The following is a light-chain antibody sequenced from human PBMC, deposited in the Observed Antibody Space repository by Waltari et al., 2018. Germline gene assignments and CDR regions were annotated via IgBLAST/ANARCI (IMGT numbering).Light chain of an antibody. J-gene: IGLJ1*01. Sequence: QSALPQPASVSGSPGPSITIACRNISTDLGTYNLVSWYQQRPGKAPKPVIYEVSERPSGVSNRFSGSKSGDTASLTISGLQAEDEADYYCCSFAGSSTSFGTGTTVTVL. CDR2: EVS. V-gene: IGLV2-23*02. CDR3: CSFAGSSTS. CDR1: STDLGTYNL.